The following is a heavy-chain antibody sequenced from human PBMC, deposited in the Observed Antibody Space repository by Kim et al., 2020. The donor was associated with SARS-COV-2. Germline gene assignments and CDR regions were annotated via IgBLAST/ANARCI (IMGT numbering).Heavy chain of an antibody. J-gene: IGHJ5*02. Sequence: GGSLRLSCAASGFTFSSYSMNWVRQAPGKGLEWVSYISSSSSTIYYADSVKGRFTISRDNAKNSLYLQMNSLRDEDTAVYYCARVGTRKNYQLDPYNWFDPWGQGTLVTVSS. CDR1: GFTFSSYS. V-gene: IGHV3-48*02. CDR3: ARVGTRKNYQLDPYNWFDP. CDR2: ISSSSSTI. D-gene: IGHD2-2*01.